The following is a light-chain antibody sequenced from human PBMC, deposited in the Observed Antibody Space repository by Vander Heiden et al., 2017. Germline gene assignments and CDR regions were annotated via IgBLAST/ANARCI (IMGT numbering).Light chain of an antibody. CDR1: KLGDKY. CDR2: KDS. V-gene: IGLV3-1*01. J-gene: IGLJ2*01. CDR3: QAWDSSSKV. Sequence: SYELTQPPSVSVSPGQPASITCSGDKLGDKYACWYQQKPGQSPVLVIYKDSKRTSGIPERFSGSNSGNTATLTISGTKARDEDDYYAQAWDSSSKVFGGGTKLTVL.